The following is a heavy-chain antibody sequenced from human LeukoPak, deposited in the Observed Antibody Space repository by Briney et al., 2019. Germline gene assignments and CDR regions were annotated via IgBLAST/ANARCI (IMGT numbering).Heavy chain of an antibody. CDR3: ASTYSSAWGYYFDY. CDR1: GDSISWSIYY. V-gene: IGHV4-39*01. Sequence: KPSETLSLTCTVSGDSISWSIYYWGWIRQPPGKGLEWIGSIYYSGSTYYNPSLKSRVTISGDISRNQFSLKLSSVTAADTAVYYCASTYSSAWGYYFDYWGQGTLVTVSS. D-gene: IGHD6-25*01. CDR2: IYYSGST. J-gene: IGHJ4*02.